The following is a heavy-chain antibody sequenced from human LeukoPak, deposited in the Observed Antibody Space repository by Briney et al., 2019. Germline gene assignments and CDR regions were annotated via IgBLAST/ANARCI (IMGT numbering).Heavy chain of an antibody. V-gene: IGHV4-4*07. CDR2: IYTSGST. CDR3: AITDTAMVTDAFDI. J-gene: IGHJ3*02. D-gene: IGHD5-18*01. Sequence: SETLSLTCTVSNGSISSYYWSWIRQPAGKGLEWIGRIYTSGSTNYNPSLKSRVTMSVDTSKNQFSLKLSSVTAADTAVYYCAITDTAMVTDAFDIWGQGTMVTVSS. CDR1: NGSISSYY.